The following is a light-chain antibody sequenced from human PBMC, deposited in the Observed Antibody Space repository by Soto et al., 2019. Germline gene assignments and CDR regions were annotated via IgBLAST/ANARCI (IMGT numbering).Light chain of an antibody. Sequence: EIVMTQSPATLSVSPGERATLSFRASQSVSSNLTWYQQKPGQPPRLLIYGASTRATGVPGRFSGSGSGTEFTLTISSLQSEDFAVYYCQQYNDWWTFGQGTKVDI. CDR1: QSVSSN. V-gene: IGKV3-15*01. J-gene: IGKJ1*01. CDR2: GAS. CDR3: QQYNDWWT.